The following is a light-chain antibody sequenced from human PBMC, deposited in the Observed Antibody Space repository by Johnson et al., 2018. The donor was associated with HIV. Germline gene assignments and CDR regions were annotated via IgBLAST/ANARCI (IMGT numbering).Light chain of an antibody. CDR1: SSNIGKNH. CDR2: EDD. Sequence: QPVLTQPPSVSAAPGQKVTISCSGSSSNIGKNHVSWYQQFPGTAPKLLVYEDDKRPSDIPDRFSGSKSGTSATLGITGLQPGDEADYYCGTWDSSLSAARVFGPGTKVTVL. J-gene: IGLJ1*01. V-gene: IGLV1-51*02. CDR3: GTWDSSLSAARV.